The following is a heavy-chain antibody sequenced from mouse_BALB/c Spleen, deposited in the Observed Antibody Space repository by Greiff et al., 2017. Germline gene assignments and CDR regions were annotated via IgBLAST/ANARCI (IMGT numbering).Heavy chain of an antibody. Sequence: EVQLVESGGGLVKPGGSLKLSCAASGFTFSSYAMSWVRQTPEKRLEWVASISSGGSTYYPDSVKGRFTISRDNARNILYLQMSSLKSEDTAMYYCARGAYGSPWFAYWGQGTLVTVSA. D-gene: IGHD1-1*01. J-gene: IGHJ3*01. V-gene: IGHV5-6-5*01. CDR2: ISSGGST. CDR1: GFTFSSYA. CDR3: ARGAYGSPWFAY.